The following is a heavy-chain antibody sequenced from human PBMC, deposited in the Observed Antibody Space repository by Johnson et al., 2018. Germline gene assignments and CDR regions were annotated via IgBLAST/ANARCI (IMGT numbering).Heavy chain of an antibody. CDR1: GFTFSSYA. Sequence: QVQLVESGGGVVQPLRSLRLSCAASGFTFSSYAMHWVRQAPGKWLEWVAVPSDDGRNKYYADSAKGRFTISRDNSKNTVYLQMNSLRAEDTAVNFCEKKDYGPTEDFQHWGQGTLVTVSS. V-gene: IGHV3-30*18. CDR2: PSDDGRNK. J-gene: IGHJ1*01. D-gene: IGHD4-17*01. CDR3: EKKDYGPTEDFQH.